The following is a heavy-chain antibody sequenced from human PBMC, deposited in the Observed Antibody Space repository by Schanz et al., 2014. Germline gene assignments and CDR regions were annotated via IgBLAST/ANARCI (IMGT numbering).Heavy chain of an antibody. V-gene: IGHV1-69*04. Sequence: QVQLVQSGDEVKKPGASVKVSCKASGGTFSSFGINWVRQAPGQGLEWMGRIIPSLGLAKYEQKFQDKVTITADTSTTTAYMELSGLRSEDTAVYYCARDRLECGAECYSVEVFESWGQGTLVIVSS. J-gene: IGHJ4*02. D-gene: IGHD2-21*01. CDR3: ARDRLECGAECYSVEVFES. CDR1: GGTFSSFG. CDR2: IIPSLGLA.